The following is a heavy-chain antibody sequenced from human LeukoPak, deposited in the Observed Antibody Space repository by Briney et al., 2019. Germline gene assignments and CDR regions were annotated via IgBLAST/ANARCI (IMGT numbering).Heavy chain of an antibody. V-gene: IGHV1-46*01. CDR3: ARDIAAVQYYFDY. Sequence: GASVKVSCKASGYTFTGYYMHWVRQAPGQGLEWMGIINPSGGSTSYAQKFQGRVTMTRDMSTSTVYMELSSLRSEDTAVYYCARDIAAVQYYFDYWGQGTLVTVSS. J-gene: IGHJ4*02. D-gene: IGHD6-13*01. CDR1: GYTFTGYY. CDR2: INPSGGST.